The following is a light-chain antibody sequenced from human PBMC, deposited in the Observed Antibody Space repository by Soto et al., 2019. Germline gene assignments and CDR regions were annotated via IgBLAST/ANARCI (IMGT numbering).Light chain of an antibody. V-gene: IGLV2-8*01. J-gene: IGLJ1*01. Sequence: QSVLTQPPSASGSPGQSVTISCTGTSSDVGGYNYVSWYQQHPGKAPKLIIFEVTKRPSGVPDRFSGSKSGNTASLTVSGLQAEDEADYYCQSYDRSLSGYVFGTGTKVTVL. CDR2: EVT. CDR1: SSDVGGYNY. CDR3: QSYDRSLSGYV.